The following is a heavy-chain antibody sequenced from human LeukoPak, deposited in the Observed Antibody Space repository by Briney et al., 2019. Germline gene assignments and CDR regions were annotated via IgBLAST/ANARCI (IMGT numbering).Heavy chain of an antibody. Sequence: GGSLRLSCEGSGFPFASYVMSWVRQAPGKGLEWIAYINHDAEMIFYPDFVKGRFTISRDNAKKSLYLQMSALRYEDTAIYYCARDHDWAFDLWGQGTLATVSS. V-gene: IGHV3-48*02. CDR2: INHDAEMI. CDR1: GFPFASYV. D-gene: IGHD3-9*01. CDR3: ARDHDWAFDL. J-gene: IGHJ4*02.